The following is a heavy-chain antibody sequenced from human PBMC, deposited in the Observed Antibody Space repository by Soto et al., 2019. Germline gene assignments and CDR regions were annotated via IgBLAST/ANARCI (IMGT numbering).Heavy chain of an antibody. CDR2: IKQDGSEK. V-gene: IGHV3-7*03. CDR1: AVTFTGYG. CDR3: ASSPYYYDSSGPGY. D-gene: IGHD3-22*01. Sequence: GGSLRLSCAASAVTFTGYGMHWVRQAPGKGLEWVANIKQDGSEKYYVDSVKGRFTISRDNAKNSPYLQMNSLRAEDTAVYYCASSPYYYDSSGPGYWGQGTLVTVSS. J-gene: IGHJ4*02.